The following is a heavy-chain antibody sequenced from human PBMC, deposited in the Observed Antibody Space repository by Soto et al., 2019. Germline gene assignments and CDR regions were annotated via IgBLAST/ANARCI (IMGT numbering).Heavy chain of an antibody. V-gene: IGHV4-59*01. CDR1: GDSITAYY. CDR3: ARDKGGEFMKGSGMDV. Sequence: QMQLQESGPGLVKPSETLSLICSVSGDSITAYYLSWLRQAPGKELEWIGYIDHNGETNYNPSLKSRVTISADTSKAQFSLRLGSVTAADTGVYYCARDKGGEFMKGSGMDVWGQGTTVIVSS. D-gene: IGHD3-10*01. J-gene: IGHJ6*02. CDR2: IDHNGET.